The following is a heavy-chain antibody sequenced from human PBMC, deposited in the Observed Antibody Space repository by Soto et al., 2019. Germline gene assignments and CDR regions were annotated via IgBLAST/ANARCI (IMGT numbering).Heavy chain of an antibody. J-gene: IGHJ6*02. CDR2: IKQDGSEK. V-gene: IGHV3-7*01. D-gene: IGHD3-3*01. CDR3: ARDRAPYPVRFLEWLPDYYYGMDV. Sequence: GGSLRLSCAACGFTFSNAWMSWVRQAPGKGLEWVANIKQDGSEKYYVDSVKGRFTISRDNAKNSLYLQMNSLRAEDTAVYYCARDRAPYPVRFLEWLPDYYYGMDVWGQGTTVTVSS. CDR1: GFTFSNAW.